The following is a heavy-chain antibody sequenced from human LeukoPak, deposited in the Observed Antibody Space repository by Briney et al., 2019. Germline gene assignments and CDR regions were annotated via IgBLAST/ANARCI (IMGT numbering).Heavy chain of an antibody. CDR1: GGSISSSSYY. CDR2: IYYSGST. D-gene: IGHD2-2*02. V-gene: IGHV4-39*01. Sequence: SETLSLTRTVSGGSISSSSYYWGWIRQPPGKGLGWIGRIYYSGSTYYNPSLKSRVTISVDTSKNQFSLKLSSVTAADTAIFYCARHLLPATIHTVLDPWGQGTLVTVSS. CDR3: ARHLLPATIHTVLDP. J-gene: IGHJ5*02.